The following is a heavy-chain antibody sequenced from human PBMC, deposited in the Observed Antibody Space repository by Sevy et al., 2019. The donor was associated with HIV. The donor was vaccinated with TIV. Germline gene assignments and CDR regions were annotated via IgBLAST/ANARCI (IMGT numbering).Heavy chain of an antibody. Sequence: GGSLRLSCAASGFIFNTYAMNWVRQAPGKGLEWVSYISSNSNTIYYADSVKGRFTISRDNAKNSLYLQMNSLRDEDTGVYYCARYCSSTTCYLYIDVWGKGTTVTVSS. V-gene: IGHV3-48*02. D-gene: IGHD2-2*01. CDR3: ARYCSSTTCYLYIDV. J-gene: IGHJ6*03. CDR1: GFIFNTYA. CDR2: ISSNSNTI.